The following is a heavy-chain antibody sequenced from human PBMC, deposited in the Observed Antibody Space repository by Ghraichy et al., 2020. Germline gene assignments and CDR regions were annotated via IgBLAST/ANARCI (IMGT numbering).Heavy chain of an antibody. CDR3: AKVTVPGSSGYYQTWHYYGMDV. V-gene: IGHV3-23*01. Sequence: GESLRLSCAASGFTFSSYAMSWVRQAPGKGLEWVSAISGTGGSTYYADSVKGRFTISRDNSKNTLYLQMNSLRAEDTAVYYCAKVTVPGSSGYYQTWHYYGMDVWGQGTTVTVSS. J-gene: IGHJ6*02. CDR2: ISGTGGST. CDR1: GFTFSSYA. D-gene: IGHD3-22*01.